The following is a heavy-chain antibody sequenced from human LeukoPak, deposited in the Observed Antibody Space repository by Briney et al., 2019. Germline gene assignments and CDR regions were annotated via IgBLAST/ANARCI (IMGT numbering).Heavy chain of an antibody. D-gene: IGHD5-24*01. CDR1: GGSISSSSYY. V-gene: IGHV4-39*07. CDR3: ARDPGWLQFERILHPFQH. CDR2: IYYSGST. Sequence: PSETLSLTCTVSGGSISSSSYYWGWIRQPPGEGLEWIGSIYYSGSTYYNPSLKSRVTISVDTSKNQFSLKLSSVTAADTAVYYCARDPGWLQFERILHPFQHWGQGTLVTVSS. J-gene: IGHJ1*01.